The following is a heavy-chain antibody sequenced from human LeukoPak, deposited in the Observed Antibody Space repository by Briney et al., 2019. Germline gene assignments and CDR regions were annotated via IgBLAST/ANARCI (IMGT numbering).Heavy chain of an antibody. Sequence: PGGSLRLSCAASGFTFSSYGMHWVRQAPGKGLEWVAFIRYDGSNKYYADSVKGRFTISRDNSKNTLYLQMNSLRAEDTAVYYCAKDFTTVTTFLDYWGQGTLVTVSS. CDR3: AKDFTTVTTFLDY. V-gene: IGHV3-30*02. J-gene: IGHJ4*02. CDR2: IRYDGSNK. D-gene: IGHD4-17*01. CDR1: GFTFSSYG.